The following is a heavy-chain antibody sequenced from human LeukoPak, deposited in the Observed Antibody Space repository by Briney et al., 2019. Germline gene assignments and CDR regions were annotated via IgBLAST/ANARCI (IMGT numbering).Heavy chain of an antibody. D-gene: IGHD2-8*02. CDR3: AGHHPRNTVDF. V-gene: IGHV4-59*08. CDR2: ISDIGSI. Sequence: PSETLSLTCGVNSGSFSDYYWSWIRQPPGKGLEWIAYISDIGSINYNPSLKSRVTISLDTSKNQFSLKLSSVTAADTAVYYCAGHHPRNTVDFWGQGTLVTVSS. CDR1: SGSFSDYY. J-gene: IGHJ4*02.